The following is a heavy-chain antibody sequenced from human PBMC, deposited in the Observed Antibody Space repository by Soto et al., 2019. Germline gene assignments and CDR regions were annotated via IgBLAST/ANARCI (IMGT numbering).Heavy chain of an antibody. CDR1: GFSLSTSGVG. CDR3: AHSIARLSILYRYANWFAP. V-gene: IGHV2-5*02. CDR2: IYWDDDK. D-gene: IGHD2-8*01. J-gene: IGHJ5*02. Sequence: QITLKESGPTLVKPTQTLTLTCTFSGFSLSTSGVGVGWIRQPPGKALEWLALIYWDDDKRYSPSLKSRLTITKDTSKNQVVLTMTIMDPVDTATYYCAHSIARLSILYRYANWFAPWGQGTLVTVSS.